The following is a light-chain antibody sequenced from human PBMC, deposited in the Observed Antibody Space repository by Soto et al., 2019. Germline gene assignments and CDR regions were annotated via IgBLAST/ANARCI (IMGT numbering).Light chain of an antibody. CDR3: MQGTQSHWT. V-gene: IGKV2-24*01. Sequence: DIVMTQTPLSSPVTLGQAASISCRSSQSLVHTNGNTYLSWFHQRTSQSPRLLIYKVTDRFSGGPDIFSGSGAGTDFTLTISRVEAEDVGVYYCMQGTQSHWTFGQGTKVEIK. CDR1: QSLVHTNGNTY. CDR2: KVT. J-gene: IGKJ1*01.